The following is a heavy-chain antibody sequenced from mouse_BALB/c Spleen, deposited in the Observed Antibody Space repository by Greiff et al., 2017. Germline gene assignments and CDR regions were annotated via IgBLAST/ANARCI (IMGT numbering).Heavy chain of an antibody. CDR3: ARGYDYDVLYYYAMDY. Sequence: EVKLVESGGGLVQPGGSRKLSCAASGFTFSSFGMHWVRQAPEKGLEWVAYISSGSSTIYYADTVKGRFTISRDNPKNTLFLQMTSLRSEDTAMYYCARGYDYDVLYYYAMDYWGQGTTVTVSS. J-gene: IGHJ4*01. CDR2: ISSGSSTI. D-gene: IGHD2-4*01. V-gene: IGHV5-17*02. CDR1: GFTFSSFG.